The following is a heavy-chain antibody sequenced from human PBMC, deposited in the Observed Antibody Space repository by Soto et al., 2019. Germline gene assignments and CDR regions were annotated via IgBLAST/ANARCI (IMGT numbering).Heavy chain of an antibody. CDR3: ARDLSSSWYAGRPAYYFDF. CDR2: IIPIFGTA. D-gene: IGHD6-13*01. Sequence: VASVKVSCKASGGTFSSYAISWVRQAPGQGLEWMGGIIPIFGTANYAQKFQGRVTITADESTSTAYMELSSLRSEDTAVYYCARDLSSSWYAGRPAYYFDFWGQGTLVTVSS. V-gene: IGHV1-69*13. J-gene: IGHJ4*02. CDR1: GGTFSSYA.